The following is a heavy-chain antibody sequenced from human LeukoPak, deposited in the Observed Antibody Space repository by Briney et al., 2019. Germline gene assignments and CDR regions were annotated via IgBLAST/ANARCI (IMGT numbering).Heavy chain of an antibody. J-gene: IGHJ4*02. CDR3: AKVSARYYDFWSGNSYYFDY. CDR2: ISSSSSYI. V-gene: IGHV3-21*04. D-gene: IGHD3-3*01. CDR1: GFTFSSYS. Sequence: PGGSLRLSCAASGFTFSSYSMNWVRQAPGKGLEWVSSISSSSSYIYYADSVKGRFTISRDNSKNTLYLQMNSLRAEDTAVYYCAKVSARYYDFWSGNSYYFDYWGQGTLVTVSS.